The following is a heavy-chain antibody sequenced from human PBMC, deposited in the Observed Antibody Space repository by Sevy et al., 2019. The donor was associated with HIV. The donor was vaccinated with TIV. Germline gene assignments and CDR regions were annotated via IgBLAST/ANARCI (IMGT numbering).Heavy chain of an antibody. D-gene: IGHD5-18*01. CDR1: GGTFSSYA. J-gene: IGHJ4*02. Sequence: ASVKVSCKASGGTFSSYAISWVRQAPGQGLEWMVGIIPIFGTANYAQKFQGRVTITADESTSTAYMELSSLRSEDTAVYYCARGGGTAMVTLYYFDYWGQGTLVTVSS. CDR3: ARGGGTAMVTLYYFDY. V-gene: IGHV1-69*13. CDR2: IIPIFGTA.